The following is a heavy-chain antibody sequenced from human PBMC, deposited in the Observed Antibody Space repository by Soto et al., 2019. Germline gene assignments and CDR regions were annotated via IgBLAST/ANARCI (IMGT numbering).Heavy chain of an antibody. CDR3: ASDKEQCSGGSCYSPEDFDY. J-gene: IGHJ4*02. CDR2: ISAYNGNT. V-gene: IGHV1-18*01. CDR1: GYTFTSYG. Sequence: QVQLVQSGAEVKKPGASVKVSCKASGYTFTSYGISWVRQAPGQGLEWMGWISAYNGNTNYAQKLQGRVTMTTVTSTSSAFMELRRLRSDDTALYYCASDKEQCSGGSCYSPEDFDYWGQGTLVTVSS. D-gene: IGHD2-15*01.